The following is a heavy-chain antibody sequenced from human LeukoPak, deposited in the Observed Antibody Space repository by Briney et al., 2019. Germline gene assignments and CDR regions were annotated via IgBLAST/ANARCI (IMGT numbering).Heavy chain of an antibody. CDR2: INHSGGT. J-gene: IGHJ6*02. V-gene: IGHV4-34*01. D-gene: IGHD3-10*01. CDR3: ARDNYYGSGSYYNPYYYYYGMDV. Sequence: SSETLSLTCAVYGGSFSGYYWGWIRQPPGKGLEWIGEINHSGGTNYNPSLKSRVTISVDTSKNQFSLKLSSVTAADTAVYYCARDNYYGSGSYYNPYYYYYGMDVWGQGTTVTVSS. CDR1: GGSFSGYY.